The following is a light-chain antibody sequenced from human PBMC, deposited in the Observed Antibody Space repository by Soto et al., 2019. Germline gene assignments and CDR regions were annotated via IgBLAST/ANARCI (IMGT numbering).Light chain of an antibody. V-gene: IGLV4-69*01. J-gene: IGLJ3*02. Sequence: QLVLTQPPSASASLGASVKLTCTLSSGHSNYAIAWHQQQPEKGPRYLMKVNSDGSHSKGDGIPNRFSGSSSGAERYLTISSLQSEDEADYYCQTWGTGIQGVFGGGTKVTVL. CDR2: VNSDGSH. CDR1: SGHSNYA. CDR3: QTWGTGIQGV.